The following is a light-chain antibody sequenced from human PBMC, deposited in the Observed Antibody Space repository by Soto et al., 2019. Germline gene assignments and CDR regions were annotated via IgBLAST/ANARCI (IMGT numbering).Light chain of an antibody. Sequence: DIVLTQSPATLSLSPGERVTLSCRASQSIGNYLLWFQQKPGQAPRLLIYDASNRASGIPARFSGSGSGTYFTLTISSLEPEDFAVYFCHHRSKWPYTFGEGTKLEIK. J-gene: IGKJ2*01. V-gene: IGKV3-11*01. CDR1: QSIGNY. CDR3: HHRSKWPYT. CDR2: DAS.